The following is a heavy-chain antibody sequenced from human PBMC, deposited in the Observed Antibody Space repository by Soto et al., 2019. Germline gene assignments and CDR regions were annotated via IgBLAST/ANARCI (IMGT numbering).Heavy chain of an antibody. CDR3: ARDKITGLFDY. V-gene: IGHV4-34*01. CDR2: INHSGST. J-gene: IGHJ4*02. D-gene: IGHD2-8*02. CDR1: GGSFSGYY. Sequence: QVQLQQWGAGLLKPSETLSLTCAVYGGSFSGYYWTWIRQPPGTGLEWIGEINHSGSTNYNPSLKTRVTMSVDTSKNQFSLMLTSVTAADTAVYYCARDKITGLFDYWGQGTLVNVSS.